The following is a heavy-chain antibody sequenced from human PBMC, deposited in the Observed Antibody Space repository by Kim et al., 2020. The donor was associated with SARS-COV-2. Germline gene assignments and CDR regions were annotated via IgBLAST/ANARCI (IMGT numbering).Heavy chain of an antibody. CDR2: IWYDGSNK. CDR1: GFTFSSYG. J-gene: IGHJ6*02. D-gene: IGHD3-3*01. V-gene: IGHV3-33*01. Sequence: GGSLRLSCAASGFTFSSYGMHWVRQAPGKGLEWVAVIWYDGSNKYYADSVKGRFTISRDNSKNTLYLQMNSLRAEDTAVYYCARDCEVDFFLHGMDVWGQGTTVTVSS. CDR3: ARDCEVDFFLHGMDV.